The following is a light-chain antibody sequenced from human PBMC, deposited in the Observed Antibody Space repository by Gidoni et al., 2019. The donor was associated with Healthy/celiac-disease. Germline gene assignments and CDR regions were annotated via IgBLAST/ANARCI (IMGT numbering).Light chain of an antibody. J-gene: IGLJ3*02. CDR2: GNS. Sequence: QSVLTQPPSVSGAPGQRVTNSSTGSSSNIGAGYDVHWYQQLPGTAPKLLIYGNSNRPSGVPDRFSGSKSGTSASLAITGLQAEDEADYYCQSYDSSLSGWVFGGGTKLTVL. CDR3: QSYDSSLSGWV. V-gene: IGLV1-40*01. CDR1: SSNIGAGYD.